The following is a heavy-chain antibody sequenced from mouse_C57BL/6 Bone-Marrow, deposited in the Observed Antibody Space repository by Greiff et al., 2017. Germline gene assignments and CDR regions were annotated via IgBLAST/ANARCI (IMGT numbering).Heavy chain of an antibody. D-gene: IGHD2-4*01. J-gene: IGHJ4*01. CDR2: IWTGGGT. CDR3: AGTSYDYDGYYYAMDY. V-gene: IGHV2-9-1*01. CDR1: GFSFTSYA. Sequence: QVQLQQSGPGLVAPSQSLSITCTVSGFSFTSYAISWVRQPPGKGLEWLGVIWTGGGTNYNSALKSRLSISKDNSKSQVFLKMNSLQTDDTARYYCAGTSYDYDGYYYAMDYEGQGTSVTVSS.